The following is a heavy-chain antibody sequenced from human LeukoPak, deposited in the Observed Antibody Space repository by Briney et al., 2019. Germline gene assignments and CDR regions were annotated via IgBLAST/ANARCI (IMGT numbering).Heavy chain of an antibody. CDR3: ARDRSSSPFYMDV. Sequence: PGGSLRLSCAASGFSFNNYAMHWVRQAPGKGLEWVAFIRYDGSYEYYGDSVKGRFTISRDNSKNTLYVEMNSLSAEDTAVYYCARDRSSSPFYMDVWGKGTTVTVSS. CDR2: IRYDGSYE. V-gene: IGHV3-30*02. J-gene: IGHJ6*03. D-gene: IGHD6-6*01. CDR1: GFSFNNYA.